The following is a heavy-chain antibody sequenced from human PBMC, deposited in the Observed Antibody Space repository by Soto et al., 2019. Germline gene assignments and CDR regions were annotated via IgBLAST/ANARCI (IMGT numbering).Heavy chain of an antibody. CDR2: IWYDGSNK. CDR3: ARDGYSIVGATTFDY. V-gene: IGHV3-33*01. Sequence: QVQLVESGGGVVQPGRSLRLSCAASGFTFSSYGMHWVRQAPGKGLEWVAVIWYDGSNKYYADSVKGRFTISRDNSKNTLYLQMNSLRAEDTAVYYCARDGYSIVGATTFDYWGQGTLVTVSS. J-gene: IGHJ4*02. D-gene: IGHD1-26*01. CDR1: GFTFSSYG.